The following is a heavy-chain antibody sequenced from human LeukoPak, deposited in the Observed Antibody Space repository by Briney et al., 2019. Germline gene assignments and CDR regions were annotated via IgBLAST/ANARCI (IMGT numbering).Heavy chain of an antibody. V-gene: IGHV4-31*03. CDR3: ATAEWENFYFDS. D-gene: IGHD1-26*01. CDR1: GASVSRGGYY. J-gene: IGHJ4*02. Sequence: SETLSLTCTVSGASVSRGGYYWSWIRQHPGKGLEWIGFTSYGGRAYYNPYLMSRITMSVDPSQNQFSLKMRDVTAADTAVYFCATAEWENFYFDSWGQGALVAVTS. CDR2: TSYGGRA.